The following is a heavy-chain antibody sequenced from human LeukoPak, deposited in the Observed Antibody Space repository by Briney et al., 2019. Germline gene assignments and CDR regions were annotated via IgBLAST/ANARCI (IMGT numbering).Heavy chain of an antibody. V-gene: IGHV4-34*01. D-gene: IGHD6-13*01. CDR1: GGSFSGYY. CDR2: INHSGST. CDR3: ARESIAAAAEY. Sequence: PSETLSLTCAVYGGSFSGYYWSWIRQPPGKGLEWIGEINHSGSTNYIPSLKSRVTISVDTSKNQFSLKLSSVTAADTAVYYCARESIAAAAEYWGQGTLVTVSS. J-gene: IGHJ4*02.